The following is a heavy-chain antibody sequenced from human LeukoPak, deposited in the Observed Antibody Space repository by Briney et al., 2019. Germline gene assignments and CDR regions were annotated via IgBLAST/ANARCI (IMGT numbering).Heavy chain of an antibody. CDR1: GGSISSYY. CDR2: IYTSGST. Sequence: SETLSLTCTVSGGSISSYYWSWIRQPPGKGLEWIGYIYTSGSTNYNPSLKSRVTISVDTSKNQFSLKLSSVTAADTAVYYCAGGEILAFDYWGQGTLVTVSS. CDR3: AGGEILAFDY. D-gene: IGHD3-16*01. V-gene: IGHV4-4*09. J-gene: IGHJ4*02.